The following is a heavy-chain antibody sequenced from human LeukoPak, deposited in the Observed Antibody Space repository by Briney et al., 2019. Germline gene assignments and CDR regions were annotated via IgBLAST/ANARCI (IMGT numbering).Heavy chain of an antibody. CDR1: GFTFSNYA. Sequence: GGSLRLSCAASGFTFSNYAMSWVRQAPGKGLEWVSTISPGGSSTYYTDSVKGRFTISRDNSKNTLYLQMNSLGAGDTAIYYCAKTPRGGDWYFDYWGQGTLVTVSS. CDR3: AKTPRGGDWYFDY. CDR2: ISPGGSST. J-gene: IGHJ4*02. V-gene: IGHV3-23*01. D-gene: IGHD2-21*02.